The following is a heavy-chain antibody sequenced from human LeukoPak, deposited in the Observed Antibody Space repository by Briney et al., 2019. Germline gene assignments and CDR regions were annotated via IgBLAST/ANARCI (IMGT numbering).Heavy chain of an antibody. D-gene: IGHD3-22*01. V-gene: IGHV4-59*01. CDR3: ARRDSPFDL. Sequence: SETLSLTCTVSGGSISSYFWSWVRQPPGKGLEWIGYIYYSGSTNYNPSLKSRVTISVDTSKKQFSLKVRSVTAADTAVYYCARRDSPFDLWGRGTLVTVS. J-gene: IGHJ2*01. CDR2: IYYSGST. CDR1: GGSISSYF.